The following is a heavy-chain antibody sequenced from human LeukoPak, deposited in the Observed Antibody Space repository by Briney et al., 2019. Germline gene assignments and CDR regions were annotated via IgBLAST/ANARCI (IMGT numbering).Heavy chain of an antibody. V-gene: IGHV4-4*07. CDR1: GGSISDYY. CDR2: IYTSGST. D-gene: IGHD3-22*01. J-gene: IGHJ3*02. Sequence: SETLSLTCTVSGGSISDYYWNWIRQPAGKGLEWIGRIYTSGSTNYNPSLKSRVTISVDTSKNQFSLKLSSVTAADTAVYYCARDRHYYDSSGYYYVSAFDIWGQGTMVTVSS. CDR3: ARDRHYYDSSGYYYVSAFDI.